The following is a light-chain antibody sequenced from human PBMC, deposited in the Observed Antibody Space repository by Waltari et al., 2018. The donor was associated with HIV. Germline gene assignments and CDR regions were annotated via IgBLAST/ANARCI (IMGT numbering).Light chain of an antibody. CDR3: SSYAGKNKLI. CDR1: SSDVGGYNY. V-gene: IGLV2-8*01. CDR2: EVN. Sequence: QSALTQPPSASGSPGQSVTISCTGTSSDVGGYNYVSWYQQHPGKVPKLMIYEVNKRPSGVPDRFFGSKSGNTASLTVSGLQAEDEAHYYFSSYAGKNKLIFGGGTKLTVL. J-gene: IGLJ2*01.